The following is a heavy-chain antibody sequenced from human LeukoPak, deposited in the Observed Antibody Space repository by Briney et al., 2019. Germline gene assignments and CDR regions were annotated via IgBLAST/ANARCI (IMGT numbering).Heavy chain of an antibody. V-gene: IGHV4-34*01. CDR1: GGSFSGYY. CDR3: ARGVARHYDYVWGSYRKNWFDP. CDR2: INHSGST. D-gene: IGHD3-16*02. Sequence: SETLSLTCAVYGGSFSGYYWSWIRQPPGKGLEWIGEINHSGSTNYNPSLKSRVTISVDTSKNQFSLKLSSVTAADTAVYYCARGVARHYDYVWGSYRKNWFDPWGQGTLVTVSS. J-gene: IGHJ5*02.